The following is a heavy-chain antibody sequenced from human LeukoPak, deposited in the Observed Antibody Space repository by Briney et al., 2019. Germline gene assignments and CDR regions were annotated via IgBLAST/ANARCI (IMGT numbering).Heavy chain of an antibody. CDR2: ISYDGSNK. J-gene: IGHJ4*02. CDR3: ARGEYYYDSSDYKPGY. Sequence: GGSLRLSCAASGFTFSSYAMHWVRQAPGKGLEWVAVISYDGSNKYYADSVKGRFTISRDNSKNTLYLQMNSLRAEDTAVYYCARGEYYYDSSDYKPGYWGQGTLVTVSS. D-gene: IGHD3-22*01. CDR1: GFTFSSYA. V-gene: IGHV3-30*04.